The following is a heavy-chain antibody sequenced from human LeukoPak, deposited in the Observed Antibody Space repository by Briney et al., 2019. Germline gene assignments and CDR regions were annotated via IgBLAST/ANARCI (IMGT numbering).Heavy chain of an antibody. Sequence: SETLSLTCTVSGGSFSSSTYYWGWIRQPPGKGLVWIGSIYYSGSTYYNPSLKSRVTISVDTSKNQLSLNLSSVTAADTAVYDCASSGRYYYFDFRGQGTLVTVSS. D-gene: IGHD1-26*01. CDR1: GGSFSSSTYY. J-gene: IGHJ4*02. CDR3: ASSGRYYYFDF. CDR2: IYYSGST. V-gene: IGHV4-39*07.